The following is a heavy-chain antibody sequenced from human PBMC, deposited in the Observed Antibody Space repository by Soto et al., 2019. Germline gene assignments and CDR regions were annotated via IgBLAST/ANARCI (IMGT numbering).Heavy chain of an antibody. J-gene: IGHJ4*02. CDR2: IYYSGST. CDR3: ARTPIVGATGSFDY. V-gene: IGHV4-59*08. CDR1: GGSISSYY. D-gene: IGHD1-26*01. Sequence: PSETLSLTCTVSGGSISSYYWSWIRQPPGKGLEWIGYIYYSGSTNYNPSLKSRVTISVDTSKNQFSLKPSSVTAADTAVYYCARTPIVGATGSFDYWGQGTLVTVSS.